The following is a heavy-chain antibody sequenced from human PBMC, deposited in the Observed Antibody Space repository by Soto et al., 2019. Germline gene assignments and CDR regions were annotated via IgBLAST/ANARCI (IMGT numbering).Heavy chain of an antibody. J-gene: IGHJ6*02. V-gene: IGHV3-30*04. CDR2: ISYDGSNK. CDR3: ARDLYIVVVPAAIYYYYYGMDV. D-gene: IGHD2-2*02. Sequence: GGSLRLSCAASGFTFSSYDMHWVRQAPGKGLEWVAVISYDGSNKYYADSVKGRFTISRDNSKNTLYLQMNSLRAEDTAVYYGARDLYIVVVPAAIYYYYYGMDVWGQGTTVTVSS. CDR1: GFTFSSYD.